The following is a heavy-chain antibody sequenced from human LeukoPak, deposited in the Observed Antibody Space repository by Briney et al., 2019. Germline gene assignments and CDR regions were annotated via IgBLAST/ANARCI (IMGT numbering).Heavy chain of an antibody. Sequence: PSETLSLTCTVSGGSISSSNYYWGWIRQPPGKGLEWIGTIYYSGSTYYNPSLKSRVTISVVTSKNQFSLKLSSVTAADTAVYYCARGRVGRIPNYYGSGSYNYWGQGTLVTVSS. V-gene: IGHV4-39*07. J-gene: IGHJ4*02. CDR2: IYYSGST. CDR1: GGSISSSNYY. CDR3: ARGRVGRIPNYYGSGSYNY. D-gene: IGHD3-10*01.